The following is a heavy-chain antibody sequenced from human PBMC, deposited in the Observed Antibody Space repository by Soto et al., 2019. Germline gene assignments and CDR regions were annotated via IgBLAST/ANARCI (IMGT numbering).Heavy chain of an antibody. CDR2: IYHSGST. CDR3: ARLLGYCSSTSCYSLGWFDP. V-gene: IGHV4-4*02. D-gene: IGHD2-2*01. CDR1: SGSISSSNW. Sequence: PSETLSLTCAVSSGSISSSNWWSWVRQPPGKGLEWIGEIYHSGSTNYNPSLKSRVTISVDKSKNQFSLKLSSVTAADTAVYYCARLLGYCSSTSCYSLGWFDPWGQGTLVTVSS. J-gene: IGHJ5*02.